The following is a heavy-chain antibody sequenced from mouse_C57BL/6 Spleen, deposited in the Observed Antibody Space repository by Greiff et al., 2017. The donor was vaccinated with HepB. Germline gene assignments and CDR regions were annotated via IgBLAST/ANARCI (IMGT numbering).Heavy chain of an antibody. CDR1: GYTFTSYT. CDR2: INPSSGYT. J-gene: IGHJ2*01. Sequence: QVHVKQSGAELARPGASVKMSCKASGYTFTSYTMHWVKQRPGQGLEWIGYINPSSGYTKYNQKFKDKATLTADKSSSTAYMQLSSLTSEDSAVYYCARETPYYFDYWGQGTTLTVSS. CDR3: ARETPYYFDY. V-gene: IGHV1-4*01.